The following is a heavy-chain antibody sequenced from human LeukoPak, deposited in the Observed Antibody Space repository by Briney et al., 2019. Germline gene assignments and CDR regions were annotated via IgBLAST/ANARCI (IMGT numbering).Heavy chain of an antibody. CDR2: IYSSGST. CDR3: ARHHDYGDYFDY. J-gene: IGHJ4*02. V-gene: IGHV4-61*02. CDR1: GGSISSGYY. D-gene: IGHD4-17*01. Sequence: SETLSLTCTVSGGSISSGYYWSWIRQPAGKGLEWIGRIYSSGSTNYNPSLKSRVTISVDTSKNQFSLKLSSVTAADTAVYYCARHHDYGDYFDYWGQGTLVTVSS.